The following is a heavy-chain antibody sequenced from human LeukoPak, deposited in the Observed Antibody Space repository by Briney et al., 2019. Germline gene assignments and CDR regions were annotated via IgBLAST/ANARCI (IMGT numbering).Heavy chain of an antibody. CDR2: ITSAGGYT. CDR1: GFTFSDYS. CDR3: ATSGGFVLPNAITGNWYTDV. J-gene: IGHJ6*03. V-gene: IGHV3-21*01. Sequence: PGGSLRLSCGASGFTFSDYSMNWVRQAPGKGLAWVASITSAGGYTYYADSVKGRFTISRDNAQNSLFLQMNSLRAEDTAVYFCATSGGFVLPNAITGNWYTDVWGRGTSVTVSS. D-gene: IGHD2-2*01.